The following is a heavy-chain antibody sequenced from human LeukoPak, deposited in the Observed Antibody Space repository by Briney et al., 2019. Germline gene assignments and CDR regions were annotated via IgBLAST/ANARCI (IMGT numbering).Heavy chain of an antibody. CDR1: GFSFNESY. Sequence: GGSLRLSCGASGFSFNESYMTWIRQAPGKGLEWVAYISGRSYSMYYADSVKGRFTISRDNARNSLYLHMNGLRADDTAVYYCAMGKRRFDSWGQGTLVTVSS. D-gene: IGHD1-26*01. CDR2: ISGRSYSM. J-gene: IGHJ4*02. CDR3: AMGKRRFDS. V-gene: IGHV3-11*01.